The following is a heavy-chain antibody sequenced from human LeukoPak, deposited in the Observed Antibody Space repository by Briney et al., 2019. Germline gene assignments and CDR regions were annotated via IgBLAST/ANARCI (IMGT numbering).Heavy chain of an antibody. V-gene: IGHV3-30*18. CDR2: ISYDGSNK. CDR3: AKARIQLWPGEYFDY. Sequence: GGSLRLSCAASGFTFSSYGMHWVRQAPGKGLEWVAVISYDGSNKYYADSVKGRFTISRDNSKNTLYLQMNSLRAEDTAVYYCAKARIQLWPGEYFDYWGQGTLVTVSS. J-gene: IGHJ4*02. D-gene: IGHD5-18*01. CDR1: GFTFSSYG.